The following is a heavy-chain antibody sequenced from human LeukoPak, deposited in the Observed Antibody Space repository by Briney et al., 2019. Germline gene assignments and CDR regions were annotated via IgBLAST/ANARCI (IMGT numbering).Heavy chain of an antibody. CDR2: ISAYNGNT. D-gene: IGHD1-26*01. CDR1: GYTFTSYG. Sequence: GASVKVSCKASGYTFTSYGISWVRQAPGQGLEWMGWISAYNGNTNYAQKLQGRVTMTTDTSTSTAYMELRSLRSDDTAVYYCAIQSGGSYWYISYFDYGGQGTLVTVSS. V-gene: IGHV1-18*01. J-gene: IGHJ4*02. CDR3: AIQSGGSYWYISYFDY.